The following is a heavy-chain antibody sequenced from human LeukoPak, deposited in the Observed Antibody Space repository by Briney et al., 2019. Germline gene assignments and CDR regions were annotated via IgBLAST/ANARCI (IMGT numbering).Heavy chain of an antibody. CDR1: GYTFSGTGWY. J-gene: IGHJ4*02. V-gene: IGHV1-2*02. CDR3: ARDGPAQMVDFDY. D-gene: IGHD3-10*01. Sequence: DSVKVSCNASGYTFSGTGWYLYWLRQAPGQGLECMGWIYPYTGATHYAQKFQGRVAMTRDTSIGTAYMELSRLRPDDTAVYYCARDGPAQMVDFDYWGQGTLVTVSS. CDR2: IYPYTGAT.